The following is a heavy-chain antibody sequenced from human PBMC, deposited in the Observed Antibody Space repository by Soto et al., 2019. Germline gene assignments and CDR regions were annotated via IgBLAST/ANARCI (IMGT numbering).Heavy chain of an antibody. CDR2: IWYDGSNK. D-gene: IGHD4-17*01. CDR1: GFTFSSYG. CDR3: ARDFKYGYNWFDP. Sequence: GGSLRLSCAASGFTFSSYGMHWVRQAPGKGLEWVAVIWYDGSNKYYAGSVKGRFTISRDNSKNTLYLQMNSLRAEDTAVYYCARDFKYGYNWFDPWGQGTLVTVSS. V-gene: IGHV3-33*01. J-gene: IGHJ5*02.